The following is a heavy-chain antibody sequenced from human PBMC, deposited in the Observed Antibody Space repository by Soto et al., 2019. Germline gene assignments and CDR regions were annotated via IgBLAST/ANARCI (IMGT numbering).Heavy chain of an antibody. J-gene: IGHJ4*02. Sequence: EVQLVESGGGLVQPGGSLKLSCAASGFIFSGSAVHWVRQASGKGLEWVGRILSKAGNYATAYPASMKGRFTISRDDSENTAFLQMNRLKNEDTAVYYCIRGGSPYYYDYWGQGTLVAVSS. CDR1: GFIFSGSA. V-gene: IGHV3-73*01. CDR2: ILSKAGNYAT. CDR3: IRGGSPYYYDY.